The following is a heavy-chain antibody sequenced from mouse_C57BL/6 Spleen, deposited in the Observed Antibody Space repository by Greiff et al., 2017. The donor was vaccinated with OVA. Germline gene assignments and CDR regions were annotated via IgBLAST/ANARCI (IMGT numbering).Heavy chain of an antibody. D-gene: IGHD1-1*01. V-gene: IGHV1-69*01. CDR1: GYTFTSYW. CDR2: IDPSDSYT. CDR3: ARGITTVPARGYAMDY. Sequence: QVQLQQPGAELVMPGASVKLSCKASGYTFTSYWMHWVKQRPGQGLEWIGEIDPSDSYTNYNQKCKGKSTLTVDKSSSTAYMQLSSLTSADSAVYYCARGITTVPARGYAMDYWGQGTSVTVSS. J-gene: IGHJ4*01.